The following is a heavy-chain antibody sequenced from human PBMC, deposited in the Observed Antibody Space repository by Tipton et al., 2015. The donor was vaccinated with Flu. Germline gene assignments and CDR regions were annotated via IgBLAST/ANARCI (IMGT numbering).Heavy chain of an antibody. D-gene: IGHD5/OR15-5a*01. J-gene: IGHJ5*02. CDR2: ISTSGST. V-gene: IGHV4-61*09. CDR3: ARHERGVSTFP. Sequence: TLSLTCTASGGSISSGSYFWGWIRQPAGEGLEWIGHISTSGSTNYNPSLKSRLTLSVDTSKNQFSLRLTSVTATDTALYYCARHERGVSTFPWGQGTLVTVSS. CDR1: GGSISSGSYF.